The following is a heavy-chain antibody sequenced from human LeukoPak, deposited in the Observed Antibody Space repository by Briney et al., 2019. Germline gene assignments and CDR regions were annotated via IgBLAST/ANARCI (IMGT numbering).Heavy chain of an antibody. D-gene: IGHD3-9*01. CDR3: ARRGRYFDWLQH. J-gene: IGHJ1*01. Sequence: PSETLSLTCTVSGGSISSYYWSWIRQPPGKGLEWIGEINHSGSTNYNPSLKSRVTISIDTSKNQFSLKLSSVTAADTAVYYCARRGRYFDWLQHWGQGTLVTVSS. CDR2: INHSGST. CDR1: GGSISSYY. V-gene: IGHV4-34*01.